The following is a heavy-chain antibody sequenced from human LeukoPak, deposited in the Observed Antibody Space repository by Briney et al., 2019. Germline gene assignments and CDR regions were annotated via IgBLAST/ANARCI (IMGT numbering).Heavy chain of an antibody. Sequence: GGSLRLSCAASGFTFSTYWMNWYRQAPGKGLEWVGNITQDASEINYVDSVKGRFTISRDNAKNSLYLQMNSLRAEDTAVYYCARKSTYYMDVWGKGTTVTVSS. J-gene: IGHJ6*03. V-gene: IGHV3-7*01. CDR1: GFTFSTYW. CDR2: ITQDASEI. CDR3: ARKSTYYMDV.